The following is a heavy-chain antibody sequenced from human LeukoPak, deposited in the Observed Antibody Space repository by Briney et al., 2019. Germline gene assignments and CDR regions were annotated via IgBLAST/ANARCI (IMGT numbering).Heavy chain of an antibody. CDR1: GYSFTSQW. CDR2: IYPGDSDT. D-gene: IGHD3-9*01. V-gene: IGHV5-51*01. J-gene: IGHJ4*02. Sequence: GESLKISCKGSGYSFTSQWIGWVRQMPGKGLEWMGIIYPGDSDTRYSPSFQGQVTISADKSISTAYLQWSSLKASDTAMYYCARHPSYYDILTGYYISDWGQGTLVTVSS. CDR3: ARHPSYYDILTGYYISD.